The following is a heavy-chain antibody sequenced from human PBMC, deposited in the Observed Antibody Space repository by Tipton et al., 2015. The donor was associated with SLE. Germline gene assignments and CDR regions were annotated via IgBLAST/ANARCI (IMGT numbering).Heavy chain of an antibody. V-gene: IGHV4-39*01. D-gene: IGHD4-17*01. Sequence: TLSLTCTVSGGSISSSSYYWAWIRQPPGKGLEWIGSIYYSGSTYYNPSLKSRVTISVDTSKNQFSLKLSSVTAADTAVYYCARTKDYGDMRGWFDPWGQGTLVTVSS. CDR2: IYYSGST. CDR1: GGSISSSSYY. J-gene: IGHJ5*02. CDR3: ARTKDYGDMRGWFDP.